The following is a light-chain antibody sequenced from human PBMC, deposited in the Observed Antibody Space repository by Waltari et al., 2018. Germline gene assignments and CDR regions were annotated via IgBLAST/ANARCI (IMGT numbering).Light chain of an antibody. J-gene: IGKJ1*01. Sequence: DVVMTQSPLSLSVTPGQPASISCRSSQSLVSSDGNTYFNCFQQRPGQSPRRLLYKVSNRDSGVPDRFSGSGAGTDFTLRISMVEAEDVGVYYCMQGTHRPWTFGQGTKVEIK. V-gene: IGKV2-30*01. CDR2: KVS. CDR3: MQGTHRPWT. CDR1: QSLVSSDGNTY.